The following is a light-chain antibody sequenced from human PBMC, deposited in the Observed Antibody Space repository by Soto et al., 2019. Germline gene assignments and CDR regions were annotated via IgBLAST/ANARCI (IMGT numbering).Light chain of an antibody. J-gene: IGKJ3*01. CDR1: QSVSSSY. CDR2: GAS. CDR3: QQYRSSPLFT. Sequence: EIVLTQSPGTLSLSPGERATLSCRASQSVSSSYLAWYQQKPGQAPRLLIYGASSRATGIPYRFSGRGSGTDFSLTISRLQPEDSVVYYCQQYRSSPLFTFGPRTKVHIK. V-gene: IGKV3-20*01.